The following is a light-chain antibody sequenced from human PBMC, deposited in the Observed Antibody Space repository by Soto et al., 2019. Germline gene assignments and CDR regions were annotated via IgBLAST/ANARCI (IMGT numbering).Light chain of an antibody. Sequence: DIQMSQFPPSLSASVGDRVTITCRASQKIDIYLNWYQQKAGEAPNLLIYGESNLQSGVPSRFSASGSGTEFTLTISSLQPEDFATYYCQQSYSTLWTFGQGTKVDIK. CDR2: GES. J-gene: IGKJ1*01. CDR3: QQSYSTLWT. V-gene: IGKV1-39*01. CDR1: QKIDIY.